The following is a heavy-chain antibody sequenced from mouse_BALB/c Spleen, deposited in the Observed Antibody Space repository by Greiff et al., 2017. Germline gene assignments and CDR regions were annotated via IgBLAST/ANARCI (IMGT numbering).Heavy chain of an antibody. CDR2: IDPANGNT. J-gene: IGHJ3*01. CDR1: GFNIKDTY. CDR3: ARSGFAWFAD. D-gene: IGHD3-1*01. V-gene: IGHV14-3*02. Sequence: EVKLVESGAELVKPGASVKLSCTASGFNIKDTYMHWVKQRPEPGLEWIGRIDPANGNTKYDPKFQGKATITADTSSNTAYLQLSSLTSEDTAVYYCARSGFAWFADWGQGTLVTVSA.